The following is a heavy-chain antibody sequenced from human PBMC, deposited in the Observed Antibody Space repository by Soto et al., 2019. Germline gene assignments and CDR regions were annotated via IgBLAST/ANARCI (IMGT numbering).Heavy chain of an antibody. Sequence: PVESLKISCKGSGYSFTSYWIGWVRQMPGKGLEWMWIIYPGDSNTRYSPSFQGQVTISADKSISTAYLPWSSLKASDTAMYYCAGPDIVAHAGVAHWGQGTLVTVSS. V-gene: IGHV5-51*01. CDR1: GYSFTSYW. CDR3: AGPDIVAHAGVAH. D-gene: IGHD5-12*01. J-gene: IGHJ4*02. CDR2: IYPGDSNT.